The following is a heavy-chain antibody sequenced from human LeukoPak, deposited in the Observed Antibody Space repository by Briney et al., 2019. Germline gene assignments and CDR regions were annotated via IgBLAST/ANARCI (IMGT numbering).Heavy chain of an antibody. V-gene: IGHV3-43D*03. CDR2: INWNGGTT. CDR3: AKGGGSPGSAFDV. CDR1: GFKFDDYA. J-gene: IGHJ3*01. D-gene: IGHD1-26*01. Sequence: GGSLRLSCVASGFKFDDYAMHWVRQAPGKGLEWVSLINWNGGTTYYADSVRGRFTFSRDNSKNSLYLVMNSLKTEDTALYYCAKGGGSPGSAFDVWSQGTMVTVAS.